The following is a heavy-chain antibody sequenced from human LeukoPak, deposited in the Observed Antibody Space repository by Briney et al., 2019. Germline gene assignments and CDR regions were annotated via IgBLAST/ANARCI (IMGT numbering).Heavy chain of an antibody. CDR1: GGSFSGYY. D-gene: IGHD2-21*02. Sequence: PSETLSLTCAVYGGSFSGYYWSWIRQPPGKGLEWIGEINHSGSTNYNPSLKSRVTISVDTSKNQFSLKLSSVTAADTAVYYCARGDFVVVTAKFDYWGQGTLVTVSS. V-gene: IGHV4-34*01. CDR2: INHSGST. CDR3: ARGDFVVVTAKFDY. J-gene: IGHJ4*02.